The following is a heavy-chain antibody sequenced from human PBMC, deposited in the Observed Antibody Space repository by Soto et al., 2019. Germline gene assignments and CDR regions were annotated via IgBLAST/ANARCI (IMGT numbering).Heavy chain of an antibody. V-gene: IGHV4-31*03. J-gene: IGHJ2*01. CDR1: GGSISSGGYY. Sequence: QVQLQESGPGLVKPSQTLSLTCTVSGGSISSGGYYWSWISQHPGKGLEWIGYIYYSGSTYYNPSLKSRVTISVDTSKNQFSLKLSSVTAADTAVYYCARDPSDYYDSSGRGYFDLWGRGTLVTVSS. CDR3: ARDPSDYYDSSGRGYFDL. CDR2: IYYSGST. D-gene: IGHD3-22*01.